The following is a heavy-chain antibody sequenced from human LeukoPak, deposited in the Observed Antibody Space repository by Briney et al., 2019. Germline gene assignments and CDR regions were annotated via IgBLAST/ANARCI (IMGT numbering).Heavy chain of an antibody. CDR3: ARDPNIVVVPAAPYFDY. D-gene: IGHD2-2*01. J-gene: IGHJ4*02. CDR2: ISSSSSYI. CDR1: GFTFSSYS. Sequence: GGSLRLSCAASGFTFSSYSMNWVRQAPGKGLEWVSSISSSSSYIYYADSVKGRFTISRDNAKNSLYLQMNSLRAEDTAVYYCARDPNIVVVPAAPYFDYWGQGTLVTVSS. V-gene: IGHV3-21*01.